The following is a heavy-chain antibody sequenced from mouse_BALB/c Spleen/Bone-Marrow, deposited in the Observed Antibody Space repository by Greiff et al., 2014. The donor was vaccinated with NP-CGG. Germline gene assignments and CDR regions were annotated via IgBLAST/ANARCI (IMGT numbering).Heavy chain of an antibody. Sequence: EVQLVESGGGLVKPGGSLKLSCAASGFTFSDYYMYWVRQTPEKRLEWVATISDGGSYTYYPDSVKGRFTISRDNAKNNLYLLMSSLKSEDTAMYYCARVVTTATLYWYFDVWGAGTTVTVSS. CDR1: GFTFSDYY. D-gene: IGHD1-2*01. CDR3: ARVVTTATLYWYFDV. V-gene: IGHV5-4*02. CDR2: ISDGGSYT. J-gene: IGHJ1*01.